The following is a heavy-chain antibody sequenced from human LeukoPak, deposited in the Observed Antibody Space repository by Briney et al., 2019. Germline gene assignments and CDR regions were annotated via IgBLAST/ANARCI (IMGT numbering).Heavy chain of an antibody. CDR3: AKALPDGYTGGY. Sequence: SETLSLTCTVSGGSISSGGYYWSWIRQHPGKGLEWIGYIYYSGSTHYNPSLKSRVTISVDTSKNQFSLKLSSVTAADTAVYYCAKALPDGYTGGYWGQGTLVTVSA. CDR2: IYYSGST. CDR1: GGSISSGGYY. V-gene: IGHV4-31*03. D-gene: IGHD5-24*01. J-gene: IGHJ4*02.